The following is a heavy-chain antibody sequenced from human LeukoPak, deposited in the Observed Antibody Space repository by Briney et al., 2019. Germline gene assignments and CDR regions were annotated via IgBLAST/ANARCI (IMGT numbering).Heavy chain of an antibody. CDR3: ARAIVMIVVDMDV. CDR1: GFTFSSYS. J-gene: IGHJ6*03. Sequence: KTGGSLRLSCAASGFTFSSYSMNWVRQAPGKGLEWVSSISSSSSYIYYADSVKGRFTISRDNAKNSLYLQMNSLRAEDTAVYYCARAIVMIVVDMDVWGKGTTVTVSS. CDR2: ISSSSSYI. V-gene: IGHV3-21*01. D-gene: IGHD3-22*01.